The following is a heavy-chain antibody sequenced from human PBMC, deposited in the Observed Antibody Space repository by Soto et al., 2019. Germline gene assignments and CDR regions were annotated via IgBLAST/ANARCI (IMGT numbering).Heavy chain of an antibody. J-gene: IGHJ3*02. CDR2: ISAYNGNT. CDR1: GYTFTSYG. D-gene: IGHD2-2*01. CDR3: ARFSLNKDIVVVPAAILSSGAFDI. V-gene: IGHV1-18*01. Sequence: ASVKVSCKASGYTFTSYGICWVRQAPGQGLEWMGWISAYNGNTNYAQKLQGRVTMTTDTSTSTAYMELRSLRSDDTAVYYCARFSLNKDIVVVPAAILSSGAFDIWGQGTMVTVSS.